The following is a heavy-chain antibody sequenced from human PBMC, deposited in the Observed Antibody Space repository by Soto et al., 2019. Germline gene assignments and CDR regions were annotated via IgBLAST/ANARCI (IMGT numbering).Heavy chain of an antibody. J-gene: IGHJ4*02. CDR2: ISSTADYI. CDR3: ARVAHYITGTYYFDY. D-gene: IGHD1-20*01. Sequence: GGSLRLSCAASGFTFSDYTLDWVRQAPGKELEWVSSISSTADYIYYADSVKGRFTSSRDNAKNSLSLQMNSLSAEDTAIYDCARVAHYITGTYYFDYWGQGTLVTVSS. CDR1: GFTFSDYT. V-gene: IGHV3-21*01.